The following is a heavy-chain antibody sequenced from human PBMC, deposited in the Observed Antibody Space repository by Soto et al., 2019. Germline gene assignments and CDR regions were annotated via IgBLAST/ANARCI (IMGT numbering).Heavy chain of an antibody. Sequence: QVQLVESGGGVVQPGRSLRLSCAASGFTFSSYGMHWVRQAPGKGLEWVAVISYDGGSKYYADSVKGRLTISRDNPNNTLYLQMNSLRAEDTAVYYCAKDGKAGYGMDVWGQGTTVTVSS. CDR2: ISYDGGSK. CDR3: AKDGKAGYGMDV. D-gene: IGHD1-26*01. V-gene: IGHV3-30*18. J-gene: IGHJ6*02. CDR1: GFTFSSYG.